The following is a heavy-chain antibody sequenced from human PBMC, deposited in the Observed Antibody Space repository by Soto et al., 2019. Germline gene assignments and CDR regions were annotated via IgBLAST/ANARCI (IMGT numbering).Heavy chain of an antibody. CDR1: GYTFTSYY. J-gene: IGHJ5*02. Sequence: ASVKVSCKASGYTFTSYYMHWVRQAPGQGLEWMGIINPSGGSTSYAQKFQGRVTMTRDTSTSTVYMELSSLRSEDTAVYYCARSELLDLTPRELATFVPCGEGTLVTVSS. D-gene: IGHD1-7*01. CDR3: ARSELLDLTPRELATFVP. V-gene: IGHV1-46*03. CDR2: INPSGGST.